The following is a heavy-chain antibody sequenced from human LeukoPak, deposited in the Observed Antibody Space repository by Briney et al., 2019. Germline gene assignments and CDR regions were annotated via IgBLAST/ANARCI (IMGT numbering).Heavy chain of an antibody. Sequence: ASGKVSCKASGYTFTSYGISWVRQAPGQGLEWMGWISAYNGNTNYAQKLQGRVTMTTDTSTSTAYMELRSLRSDDTAVYYCARAGAVAGGTGKTDYWGQGTLVTVSS. CDR3: ARAGAVAGGTGKTDY. V-gene: IGHV1-18*01. D-gene: IGHD6-19*01. J-gene: IGHJ4*02. CDR2: ISAYNGNT. CDR1: GYTFTSYG.